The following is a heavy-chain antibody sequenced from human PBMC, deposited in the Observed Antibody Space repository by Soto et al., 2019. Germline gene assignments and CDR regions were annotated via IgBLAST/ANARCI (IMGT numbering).Heavy chain of an antibody. CDR3: ARDPLSSFAMDV. CDR2: IIPTFGKT. V-gene: IGHV1-69*18. J-gene: IGHJ6*02. CDR1: VDTFSSYA. D-gene: IGHD3-10*02. Sequence: QVQLVQSGAEVKKPGSSVKVSCKASVDTFSSYAISWVRQAPGKGLEWMGKIIPTFGKTNYAQKFQGRLTISADDSTSTAYMELSSLVSEDTAVYYCARDPLSSFAMDVWGQGTTVTVSS.